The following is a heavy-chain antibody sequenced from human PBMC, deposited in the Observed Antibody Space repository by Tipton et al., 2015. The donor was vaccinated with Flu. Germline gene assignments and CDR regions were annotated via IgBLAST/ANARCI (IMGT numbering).Heavy chain of an antibody. J-gene: IGHJ4*02. D-gene: IGHD6-13*01. Sequence: GSLRLSCAASGFTFSYFAMIWVRQAPGKGLEWVSTISGGGGSTYYADSVKGRFTISRDNSKNTLYLQMNSLRAEDTAVYYCARAIAAAGSFWGQGTLVTVSS. CDR1: GFTFSYFA. CDR3: ARAIAAAGSF. V-gene: IGHV3-23*01. CDR2: ISGGGGST.